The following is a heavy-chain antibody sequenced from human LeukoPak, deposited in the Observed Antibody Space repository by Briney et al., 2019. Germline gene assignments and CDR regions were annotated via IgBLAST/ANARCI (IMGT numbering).Heavy chain of an antibody. CDR2: ISRNSRHV. CDR1: GFTFSDYS. Sequence: SGGSLRLSCAASGFTFSDYSMNWVRQAPGKGLEWVSSISRNSRHVYYGGSVWGRFTISRDDARNSLFLEMNSLRAEDMAVYYCVRDFLAMGGTPAYLHDWGQGTLVTVSS. CDR3: VRDFLAMGGTPAYLHD. J-gene: IGHJ1*01. D-gene: IGHD1-26*01. V-gene: IGHV3-21*01.